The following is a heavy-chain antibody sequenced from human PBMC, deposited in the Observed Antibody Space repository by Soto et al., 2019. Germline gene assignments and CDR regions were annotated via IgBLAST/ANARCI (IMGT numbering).Heavy chain of an antibody. V-gene: IGHV5-10-1*01. CDR3: ARQGYYYDSSGYHPYFDY. CDR1: GYSFTRYW. Sequence: VESLTISCKVSGYSFTRYWIIWVLQMPGNGLEWMGRIDPSDSYTNYSPSFQGHVTISADKSISTAYLQWSSLKSSDTAMYYCARQGYYYDSSGYHPYFDYWGQGTMVTVSS. J-gene: IGHJ4*02. D-gene: IGHD3-22*01. CDR2: IDPSDSYT.